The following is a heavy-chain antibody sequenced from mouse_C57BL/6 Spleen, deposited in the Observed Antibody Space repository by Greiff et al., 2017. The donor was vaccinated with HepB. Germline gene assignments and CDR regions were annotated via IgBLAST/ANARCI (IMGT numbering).Heavy chain of an antibody. Sequence: QVQLKQSGPELVKPGASVKISCKASGYAFSSSWMNWVKQRPGKGLEWIGRIYPGDGDTNYNGKFKGKATLTADKSSSTAYMQLSSLTSEDSAVYFCARSYDYDWFAYWGQGTLVTVSA. CDR2: IYPGDGDT. CDR1: GYAFSSSW. J-gene: IGHJ3*01. CDR3: ARSYDYDWFAY. V-gene: IGHV1-82*01. D-gene: IGHD2-4*01.